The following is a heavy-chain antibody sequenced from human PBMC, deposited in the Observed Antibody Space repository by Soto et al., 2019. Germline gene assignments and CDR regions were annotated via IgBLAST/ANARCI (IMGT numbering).Heavy chain of an antibody. J-gene: IGHJ4*02. CDR2: MKPDGGEI. V-gene: IGHV3-7*03. CDR1: GSTFSHYW. D-gene: IGHD4-4*01. CDR3: GRDRGYSSFDY. Sequence: GGPLRLSCPASGSTFSHYWMSCVRQPPGKGLEWVANMKPDGGEINYVDSVKGRFTISRDNAKNSLYLQMNSLRVEDPAVYYCGRDRGYSSFDYWGQGTLVTVSS.